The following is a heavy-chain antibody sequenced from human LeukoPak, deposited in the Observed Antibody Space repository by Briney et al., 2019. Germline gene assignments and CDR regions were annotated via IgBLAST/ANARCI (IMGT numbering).Heavy chain of an antibody. CDR2: IIPIFGTA. CDR1: GDTFSSYA. CDR3: ARGPRGIIVLDGPSTTTRSWYFDY. D-gene: IGHD2-8*01. Sequence: ASVKVSCKASGDTFSSYAISWVRQAPGQGLEWMGGIIPIFGTANYAQKFQGRVTITADESTSTAYMELSSLRSEDTAVYYCARGPRGIIVLDGPSTTTRSWYFDYWGQGTLVTVSS. V-gene: IGHV1-69*13. J-gene: IGHJ4*02.